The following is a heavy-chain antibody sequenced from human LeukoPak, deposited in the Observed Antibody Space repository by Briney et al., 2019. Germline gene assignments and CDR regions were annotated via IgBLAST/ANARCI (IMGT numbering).Heavy chain of an antibody. D-gene: IGHD1-26*01. CDR2: MNSDGSST. V-gene: IGHV3-74*01. CDR1: GFAFSTYW. Sequence: GGSLRLSCAASGFAFSTYWMHWVRQVPGKGLVWVSRMNSDGSSTSYADSVKGRFTISRDNVKNTLYLQMNSLRAEDTAVYFCARDPSAFSGSYDYWGRGTLVTVSS. J-gene: IGHJ4*02. CDR3: ARDPSAFSGSYDY.